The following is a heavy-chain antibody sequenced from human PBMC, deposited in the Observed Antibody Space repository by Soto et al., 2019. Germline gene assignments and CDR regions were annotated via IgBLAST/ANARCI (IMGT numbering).Heavy chain of an antibody. CDR1: GYTFSNFY. CDR3: ARADYYGSSGYHLDY. D-gene: IGHD3-22*01. J-gene: IGHJ4*02. V-gene: IGHV1-46*01. CDR2: INPSGGST. Sequence: QVQLVQSGAEVKKPGASVKVSCKASGYTFSNFYIHWVRQAPGQGLEWMGIINPSGGSTSYAQKFQGRVTMTRETFTSTVYMELSSLRSEDTAVHYCARADYYGSSGYHLDYWGQGTLVTVSS.